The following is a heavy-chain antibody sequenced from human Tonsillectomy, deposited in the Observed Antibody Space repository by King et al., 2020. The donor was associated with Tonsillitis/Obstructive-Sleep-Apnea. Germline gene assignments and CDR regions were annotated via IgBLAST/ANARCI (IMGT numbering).Heavy chain of an antibody. CDR1: GFTFSTYG. V-gene: IGHV3-23*04. Sequence: VQLVESGGGLVQPGGSLTLSCAASGFTFSTYGMSWVRQAPGKGLEWVSAISGSGGIAYYADSVKGRFTISRDNSKNTLNLQMNSLRAEDTAVYYCARMDCSSTSCYTRPYYYYYYMNVWGKGTTVTVSS. CDR2: ISGSGGIA. D-gene: IGHD2-2*02. CDR3: ARMDCSSTSCYTRPYYYYYYMNV. J-gene: IGHJ6*03.